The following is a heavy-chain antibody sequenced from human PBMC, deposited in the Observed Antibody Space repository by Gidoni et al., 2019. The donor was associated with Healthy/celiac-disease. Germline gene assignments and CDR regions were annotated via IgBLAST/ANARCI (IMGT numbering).Heavy chain of an antibody. Sequence: QVQLQQWGAGLLKPSETLSLTCAVYGGSFSGYYWSWIRQPPGKGLEWIGEINHSGSTNYNPALKRRVTKSVDTTKNQFPLKLSSVTAADTDVYYGARGPRGRYNWNYWGQGTLVTVSS. J-gene: IGHJ4*02. V-gene: IGHV4-34*01. CDR2: INHSGST. CDR1: GGSFSGYY. CDR3: ARGPRGRYNWNY. D-gene: IGHD1-20*01.